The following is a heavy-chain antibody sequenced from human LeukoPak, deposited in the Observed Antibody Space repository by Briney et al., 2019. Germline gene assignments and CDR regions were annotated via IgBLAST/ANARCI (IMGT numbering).Heavy chain of an antibody. J-gene: IGHJ4*02. CDR2: IYYDGSHQ. CDR1: GFTLSSFA. V-gene: IGHV3-33*01. Sequence: PGGSLRLSCAVSGFTLSSFAMHWARQAPGKGLEWVAFIYYDGSHQYYRDSVKGRLTISRDTSKNMVYLQMNSLRVEDTAVYFCARVAGDGYSSWDYWGQGTLVTVSS. D-gene: IGHD5-24*01. CDR3: ARVAGDGYSSWDY.